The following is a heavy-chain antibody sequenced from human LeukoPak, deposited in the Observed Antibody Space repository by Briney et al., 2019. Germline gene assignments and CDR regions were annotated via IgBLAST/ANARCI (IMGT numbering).Heavy chain of an antibody. CDR2: MDPNSGNT. V-gene: IGHV1-8*03. Sequence: ASVKVSCKASGYTFTSYDINWVRQATRQGLEWMGWMDPNSGNTGYAQKFQGRVTITRNTSISTAYMELSSLRSEDTAVYYCARGVGRYYYYYMDVWGKGTTVTVSS. CDR1: GYTFTSYD. D-gene: IGHD1-26*01. CDR3: ARGVGRYYYYYMDV. J-gene: IGHJ6*03.